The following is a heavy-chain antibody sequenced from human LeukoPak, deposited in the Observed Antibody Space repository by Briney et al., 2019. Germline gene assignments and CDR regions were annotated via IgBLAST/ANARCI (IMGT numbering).Heavy chain of an antibody. D-gene: IGHD1-26*01. CDR1: GFTFSNYG. CDR2: IRYDGSNK. V-gene: IGHV3-30*02. Sequence: GGSLRLSCAASGFTFSNYGMHWVLQAPGKGLQWVAYIRYDGSNKYYADSVKGRFTISRDNSKNTLYLQMNSLRAEDTAVYYCAKKTIVGATVDAFDIWGQATMVTVSS. J-gene: IGHJ3*02. CDR3: AKKTIVGATVDAFDI.